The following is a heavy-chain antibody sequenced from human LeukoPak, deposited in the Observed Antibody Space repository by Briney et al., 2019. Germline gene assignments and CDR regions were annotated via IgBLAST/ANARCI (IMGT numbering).Heavy chain of an antibody. V-gene: IGHV3-30*18. D-gene: IGHD6-19*01. Sequence: PGGSLRLSCAASGFTFNNYGMHWVRQGPGKGLEWLAVITFDGSKKYYADSVKGRITISRDNSNHTLYLQMNSLRAEDTAVYYCAKDPSPVAVDYFSGMDVWGQGTTVIVSS. CDR2: ITFDGSKK. J-gene: IGHJ6*02. CDR3: AKDPSPVAVDYFSGMDV. CDR1: GFTFNNYG.